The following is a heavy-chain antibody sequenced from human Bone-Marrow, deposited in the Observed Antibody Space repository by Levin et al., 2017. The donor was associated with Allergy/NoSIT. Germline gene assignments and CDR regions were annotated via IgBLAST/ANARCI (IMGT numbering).Heavy chain of an antibody. V-gene: IGHV3-23*01. CDR2: ISNSGGTP. D-gene: IGHD1-14*01. J-gene: IGHJ4*02. CDR3: ARGTFGPQY. CDR1: GFTFGNYP. Sequence: GGSLRLSCAASGFTFGNYPMTWVRQAPGKGLEWVSSISNSGGTPYYADSVKGRFTISRDNSKNTLLLQMNSLRVEDTAVYYCARGTFGPQYWGQGTLVTVSS.